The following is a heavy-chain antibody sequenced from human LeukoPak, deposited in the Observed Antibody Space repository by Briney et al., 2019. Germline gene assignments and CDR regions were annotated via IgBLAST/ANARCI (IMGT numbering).Heavy chain of an antibody. J-gene: IGHJ3*02. Sequence: PSETLSLTCAVYGGSFSGYYWSWIRQPPGKGLEWIGYIYYSGSTNYNPSLKSRVTMSVDTSKKQFSLKLTSVTAADTAVYFCARGVGSFGDDPRDALDIWGQGTMVTVSS. CDR3: ARGVGSFGDDPRDALDI. V-gene: IGHV4-59*12. CDR2: IYYSGST. CDR1: GGSFSGYY. D-gene: IGHD4-17*01.